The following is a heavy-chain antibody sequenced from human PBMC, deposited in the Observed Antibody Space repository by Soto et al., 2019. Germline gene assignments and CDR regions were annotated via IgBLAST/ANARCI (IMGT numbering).Heavy chain of an antibody. CDR2: ISSSSSYI. V-gene: IGHV3-21*01. D-gene: IGHD2-2*01. CDR1: GFTFSSYS. CDR3: AMGVIEGAIVVVPAAIDY. J-gene: IGHJ4*02. Sequence: GGSLRLSCAASGFTFSSYSMNWVRQAPGKGLEWVSSISSSSSYIYYADSVKGRFTISRDNAKNSLYLQMNSLRAEDTAVYYGAMGVIEGAIVVVPAAIDYWGQGTLVTVSS.